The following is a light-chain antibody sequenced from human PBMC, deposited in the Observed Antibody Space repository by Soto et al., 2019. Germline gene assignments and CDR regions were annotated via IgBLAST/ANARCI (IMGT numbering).Light chain of an antibody. V-gene: IGKV1-39*01. CDR3: QQSYSIVWT. CDR2: GAS. Sequence: DIQMTQSPSSLSASVGDRVSITCRASQSISSYSSWYQQRPGKAPNLLIYGASSLQSGVPSRFSGSGSGTDFTLTISSLQPEDFATYYCQQSYSIVWTFGQGTKVDI. CDR1: QSISSY. J-gene: IGKJ1*01.